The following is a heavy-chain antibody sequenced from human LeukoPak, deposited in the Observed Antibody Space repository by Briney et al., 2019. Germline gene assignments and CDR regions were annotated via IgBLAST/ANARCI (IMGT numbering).Heavy chain of an antibody. CDR3: ARDGHYDILTGYFQD. J-gene: IGHJ1*01. CDR2: ITNSGTTI. Sequence: GGSLRLSCAASGFSFSTYWVSWIRQAPGKGLEWVSYITNSGTTIYYADSVKGRFTISRDDAKNSLYLQMNSLRAEDTAVYYCARDGHYDILTGYFQDWGQGTLVTVSS. D-gene: IGHD3-9*01. V-gene: IGHV3-11*01. CDR1: GFSFSTYW.